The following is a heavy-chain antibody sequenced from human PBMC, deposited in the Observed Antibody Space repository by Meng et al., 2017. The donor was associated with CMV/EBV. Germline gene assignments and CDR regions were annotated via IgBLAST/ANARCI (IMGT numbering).Heavy chain of an antibody. CDR3: ASRSYFYYYYGMDV. CDR1: GFTVSSNY. J-gene: IGHJ6*02. Sequence: GESLKISCAASGFTVSSNYMSWVRQAPGKGLEWVSVIYSSGSTYYADSVKGRFTISRDNSKNTLYLQMNSLRAEDTAVYYCASRSYFYYYYGMDVWGQGTTVTVSS. CDR2: IYSSGST. D-gene: IGHD1-26*01. V-gene: IGHV3-53*01.